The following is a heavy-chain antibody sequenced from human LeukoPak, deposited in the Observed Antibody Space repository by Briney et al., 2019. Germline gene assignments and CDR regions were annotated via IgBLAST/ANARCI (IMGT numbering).Heavy chain of an antibody. CDR1: GGPFRAFY. CDR3: ANKVYCSTTSCYHAGY. J-gene: IGHJ4*02. V-gene: IGHV4-59*12. Sequence: PSETLSLTCDVSGGPFRAFYWSWIRQPPGKGLEWIGYIYYSGSTNYNPSLKSRVTISVDTSKNQFSLKLSSVTAADTAVYYCANKVYCSTTSCYHAGYWGQGTLVTVSS. D-gene: IGHD2-2*01. CDR2: IYYSGST.